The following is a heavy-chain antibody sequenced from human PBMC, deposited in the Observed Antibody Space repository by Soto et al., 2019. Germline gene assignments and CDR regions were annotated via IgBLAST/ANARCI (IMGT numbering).Heavy chain of an antibody. CDR1: GGSIDSGDYY. CDR2: VYYSGTT. D-gene: IGHD3-22*01. Sequence: SETLSLTCTVSGGSIDSGDYYWSWIRQPPGKGLEWIGYVYYSGTTNYNPFLKSRVTLSLDKSKNQFSLKMNSVTAADTAVYYCATVHYYDSSKAGFSQVGWFDPWGQGTLVTVSS. J-gene: IGHJ5*02. CDR3: ATVHYYDSSKAGFSQVGWFDP. V-gene: IGHV4-61*08.